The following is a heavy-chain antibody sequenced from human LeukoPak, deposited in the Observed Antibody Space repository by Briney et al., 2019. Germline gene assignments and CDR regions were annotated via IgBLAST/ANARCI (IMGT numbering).Heavy chain of an antibody. V-gene: IGHV4-4*02. J-gene: IGHJ4*02. CDR1: GASISSNYW. CDR2: IHHSGST. CDR3: APSPCSGDSCYRFDF. Sequence: PSETLPLTCAVSGASISSNYWWSWVRQPPGKGLEWIGEIHHSGSTKYNPSLKSRVTISVDKSKNQFSLKLSSVTAADTAVYYCAPSPCSGDSCYRFDFWGQGTQVTVSS. D-gene: IGHD2-15*01.